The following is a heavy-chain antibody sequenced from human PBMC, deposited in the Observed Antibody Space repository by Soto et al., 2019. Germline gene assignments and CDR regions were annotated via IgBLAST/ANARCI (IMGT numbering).Heavy chain of an antibody. D-gene: IGHD2-2*01. CDR3: TTEFDIVVVPAATSYGMDV. V-gene: IGHV3-15*01. CDR1: GFLFSNAW. CDR2: IKSKTDGGTT. J-gene: IGHJ6*02. Sequence: GGSLRLSCEASGFLFSNAWMSWVRQAPGKGLEWVGRIKSKTDGGTTDYAAPVKGRFTISRDDSKNTLYLQMNSLKTEDTAVYYCTTEFDIVVVPAATSYGMDVWGQGTTVTVSS.